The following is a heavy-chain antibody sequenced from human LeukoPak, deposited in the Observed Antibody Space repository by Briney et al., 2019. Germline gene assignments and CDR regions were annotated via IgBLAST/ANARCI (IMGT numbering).Heavy chain of an antibody. CDR3: ARMLRYFDWPTMEGFFDY. D-gene: IGHD3-9*01. Sequence: GASVKVSCKASGYTFTSYYMHWVRQAPGQGLEWMGIINPSGGSTSYAQKFQGRVTMTRDTSTSTVYMELSSLRSEDTAVYYCARMLRYFDWPTMEGFFDYWGQGTLVTVSS. CDR1: GYTFTSYY. J-gene: IGHJ4*02. CDR2: INPSGGST. V-gene: IGHV1-46*01.